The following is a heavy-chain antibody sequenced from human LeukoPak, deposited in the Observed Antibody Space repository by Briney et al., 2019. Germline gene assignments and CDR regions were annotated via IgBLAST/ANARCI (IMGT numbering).Heavy chain of an antibody. Sequence: ASVKVSCKASGYTFTSYYMHWVRQAPGQGLEWMGKINPSGGSTSYAQNFQGRVTITRDMSTSTVYMELSSLRSEDTAVYYCARGASGSYHNPPSSYWGQGTLVTVSS. D-gene: IGHD1-26*01. CDR1: GYTFTSYY. CDR3: ARGASGSYHNPPSSY. CDR2: INPSGGST. J-gene: IGHJ4*02. V-gene: IGHV1-46*01.